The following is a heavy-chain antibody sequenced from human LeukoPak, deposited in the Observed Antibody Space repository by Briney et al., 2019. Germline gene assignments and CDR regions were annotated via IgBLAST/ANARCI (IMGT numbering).Heavy chain of an antibody. J-gene: IGHJ4*02. D-gene: IGHD1-26*01. V-gene: IGHV3-7*01. CDR1: GFTFSSYW. Sequence: GGSLRLSCAASGFTFSSYWMSWVREAPGKGLEWVANIKQDGSEKYYVDSVKGRFTISRDNAKNLLYLQMNSLRAEDTAVYNCARALFHRTLVGARDGDFDYWGQGTLVTVSS. CDR2: IKQDGSEK. CDR3: ARALFHRTLVGARDGDFDY.